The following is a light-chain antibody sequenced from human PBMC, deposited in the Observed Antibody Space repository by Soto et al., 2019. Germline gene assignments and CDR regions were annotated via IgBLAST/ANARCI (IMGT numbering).Light chain of an antibody. CDR3: QSYDNSLSGYV. V-gene: IGLV1-40*01. Sequence: QSALTQPPSVSGAPGQRVTISCTGSSSNIGTGYDVHWYQQLPGTAPKLLIFGNVNRPSGVPDRFSGSKSDTSASLAITGLQAEDEADYYCQSYDNSLSGYVFGTGTKVTVL. CDR2: GNV. J-gene: IGLJ1*01. CDR1: SSNIGTGYD.